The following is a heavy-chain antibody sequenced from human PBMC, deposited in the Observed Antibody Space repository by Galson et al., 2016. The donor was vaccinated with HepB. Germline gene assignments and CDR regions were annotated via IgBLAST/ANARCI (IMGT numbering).Heavy chain of an antibody. CDR3: ARENWGTFDW. V-gene: IGHV3-11*06. CDR1: GFSFGVYY. J-gene: IGHJ4*02. CDR2: ISGGSTYT. Sequence: SLRLSCAASGFSFGVYYMAWIRQAPGKGLEWVSSISGGSTYTHYADSVKGRFTIYRDDARNSLFLQVNGLRAEDTAVYYCARENWGTFDWWGQGTPVTVSS. D-gene: IGHD3-16*01.